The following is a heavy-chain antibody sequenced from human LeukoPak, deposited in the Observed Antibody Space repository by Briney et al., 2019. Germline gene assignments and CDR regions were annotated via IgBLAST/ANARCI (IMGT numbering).Heavy chain of an antibody. V-gene: IGHV3-7*01. CDR1: GFTLSTYW. J-gene: IGHJ4*02. D-gene: IGHD3-22*01. Sequence: PGGSLRLSCAASGFTLSTYWMSWVRQAPGKGLEGVANIKQDGSEKYYVDSVKGRFTISRDTAKNLLYLQMNSLRAEDTAVYYCARDKHYYDSSGYYYYFDYWGQGTLVTVSS. CDR2: IKQDGSEK. CDR3: ARDKHYYDSSGYYYYFDY.